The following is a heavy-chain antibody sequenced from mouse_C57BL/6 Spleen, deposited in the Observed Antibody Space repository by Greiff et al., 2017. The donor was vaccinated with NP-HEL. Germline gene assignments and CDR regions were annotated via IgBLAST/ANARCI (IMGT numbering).Heavy chain of an antibody. CDR3: ARGALTTVVADY. J-gene: IGHJ2*01. Sequence: VQLQQSGAELVKPGASVKMSCKASGYTFTSYWITWVKQRPGQGLEWIGDIYPGSGSTNYNEKFKSKATLTVDTSASTAYMQLSSLTSEDSAVYYCARGALTTVVADYWGQGTTLTVSS. CDR1: GYTFTSYW. CDR2: IYPGSGST. D-gene: IGHD1-1*01. V-gene: IGHV1-55*01.